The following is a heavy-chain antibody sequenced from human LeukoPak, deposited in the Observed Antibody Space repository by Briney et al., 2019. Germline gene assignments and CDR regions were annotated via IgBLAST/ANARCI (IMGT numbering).Heavy chain of an antibody. V-gene: IGHV1-46*01. J-gene: IGHJ4*02. CDR3: ARGAHQHSDS. CDR2: LIPSGGSP. CDR1: GYTFTDFY. D-gene: IGHD2-2*01. Sequence: GASVKVSCKASGYTFTDFYIHWVRPAPGQGLEWMAKLIPSGGSPSYAQNFQGRVTVTSDTSTSTVHMELSSLRSDDSAVYYCARGAHQHSDSWGQGTLVSVSS.